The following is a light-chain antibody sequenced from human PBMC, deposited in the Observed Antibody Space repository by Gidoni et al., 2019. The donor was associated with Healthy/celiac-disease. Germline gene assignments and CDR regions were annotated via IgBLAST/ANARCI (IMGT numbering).Light chain of an antibody. J-gene: IGKJ1*01. CDR1: QSISSW. CDR3: QQYNSYWT. Sequence: DIQMTQSPSTLSASVGDRVTITCRASQSISSWLAWYQKKPGKAPKLLIYKASSLESGVPSRFSGSGSGTEVTLTISSLQPDDFATYYCQQYNSYWTFXQXTKVEIK. V-gene: IGKV1-5*03. CDR2: KAS.